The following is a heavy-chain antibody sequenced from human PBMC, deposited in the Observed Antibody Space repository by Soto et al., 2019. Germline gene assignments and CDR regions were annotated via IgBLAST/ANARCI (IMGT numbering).Heavy chain of an antibody. D-gene: IGHD6-19*01. CDR1: GSITNHH. J-gene: IGHJ4*02. Sequence: QVHLVQSGAEVKKPGASVNVSCQASGSITNHHMHWVRQAPGQGLEWMGIFNPSVLSTTYAQKFQGRFTITRDASTSTVYMELSSLTSEDTAVYFCAKVTHRGPIAVAGPLGSWGQGTLVIVSS. CDR3: AKVTHRGPIAVAGPLGS. CDR2: FNPSVLST. V-gene: IGHV1-46*01.